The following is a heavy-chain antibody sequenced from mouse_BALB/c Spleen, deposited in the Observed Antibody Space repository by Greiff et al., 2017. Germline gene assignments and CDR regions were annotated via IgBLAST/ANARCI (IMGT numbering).Heavy chain of an antibody. CDR3: AKGLAGDYYAMDY. V-gene: IGHV3-2*02. CDR1: GYSITSDYA. Sequence: EVKLQESGPGLVKPSQSLSLTCTVTGYSITSDYAWNWIRQFPGNKLEWMGYISYSGSTSYNPSLKSRISITRDTSKNQFFLQLNSVTTEDTATYYCAKGLAGDYYAMDYWGQGTSVTVSS. D-gene: IGHD2-2*01. CDR2: ISYSGST. J-gene: IGHJ4*01.